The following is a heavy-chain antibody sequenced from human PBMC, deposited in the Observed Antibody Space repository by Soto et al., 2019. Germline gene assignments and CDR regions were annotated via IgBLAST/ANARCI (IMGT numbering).Heavy chain of an antibody. V-gene: IGHV3-30*03. Sequence: QVQLVESGGGVVQPGRSLRLSCAVSGFTVSTYGKHRVRQAPGKGLEWVAVISRDGGTKYYADSLKGRFTISRDNSRNTLFLEMNSLRGDDMAVYYCTGEVASGYWGQGTLVTVSS. D-gene: IGHD2-8*02. CDR3: TGEVASGY. CDR1: GFTVSTYG. J-gene: IGHJ4*02. CDR2: ISRDGGTK.